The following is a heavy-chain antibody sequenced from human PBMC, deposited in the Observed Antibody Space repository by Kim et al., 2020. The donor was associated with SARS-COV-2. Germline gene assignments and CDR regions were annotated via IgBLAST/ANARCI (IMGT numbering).Heavy chain of an antibody. Sequence: ASVKVSCKASGYTFTSYAMNWVRQAPGQWLEWMGWINTNTGNPTYAQGFTGRFVFSLDTSVSTAYLQISSLKAEDTAVYYCARALDVLRYFDWLLYRGWYFDLWGRGTLVTVSS. J-gene: IGHJ2*01. CDR2: INTNTGNP. D-gene: IGHD3-9*01. V-gene: IGHV7-4-1*02. CDR1: GYTFTSYA. CDR3: ARALDVLRYFDWLLYRGWYFDL.